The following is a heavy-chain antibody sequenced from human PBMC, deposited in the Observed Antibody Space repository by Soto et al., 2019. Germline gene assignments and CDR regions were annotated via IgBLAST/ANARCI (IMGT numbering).Heavy chain of an antibody. CDR1: GGSISSGGYS. V-gene: IGHV4-30-2*01. CDR3: ASSLTNGPAGRDY. Sequence: SETLSLTCAVSGGSISSGGYSWSWIRQPPGKGLEWIGYIYHSGSTYYNPSLKSRVTISVDRSKNQFSLKLSSVTAADTAVYYCASSLTNGPAGRDYWGQGTLVTVSS. CDR2: IYHSGST. D-gene: IGHD2-8*01. J-gene: IGHJ4*02.